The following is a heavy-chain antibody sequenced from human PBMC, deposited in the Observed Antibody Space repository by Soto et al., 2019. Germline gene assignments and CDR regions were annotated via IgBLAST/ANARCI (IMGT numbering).Heavy chain of an antibody. J-gene: IGHJ4*02. CDR2: ISSSSYYI. D-gene: IGHD2-8*02. CDR1: GFTFSTYS. CDR3: ARERGSCTGSSCFGSPDY. Sequence: EVQLVESGGGLVKPGGSLRLSCAASGFTFSTYSMNWVRQAPGKGLEWVSSISSSSYYIYYADSVKGRFTISRDNAKNSPFLQMNSLRAEDTAVYYCARERGSCTGSSCFGSPDYWGQGTLVTVSS. V-gene: IGHV3-21*01.